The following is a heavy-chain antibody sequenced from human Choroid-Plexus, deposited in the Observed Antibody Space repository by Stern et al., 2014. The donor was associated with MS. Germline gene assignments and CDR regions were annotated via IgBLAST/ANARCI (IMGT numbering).Heavy chain of an antibody. CDR3: ARDQRGITIFGVVTDYYYLGMDV. Sequence: QVQLVQSGAEVKKLGASVKVSCKTSGYIFTGYYIHWVRQAPGQGLGWMAWINPNTGGTKYAQKFQGRVTMSRDTSISTAYVELSSLTSDNTAVYYCARDQRGITIFGVVTDYYYLGMDVWGQGTTVTVSS. D-gene: IGHD3-3*01. V-gene: IGHV1-2*02. CDR1: GYIFTGYY. CDR2: INPNTGGT. J-gene: IGHJ6*02.